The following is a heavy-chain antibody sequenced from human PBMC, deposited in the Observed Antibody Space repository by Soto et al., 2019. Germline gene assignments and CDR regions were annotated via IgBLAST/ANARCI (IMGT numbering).Heavy chain of an antibody. CDR3: ARDRMAADATEVAFDF. V-gene: IGHV4-59*12. Sequence: SETLSLTCTVSGGSISGYYWSWLRQPPGKGLEWIGEAHHSGRTNYNPSLKSRVTISVDKSKNHFSLKLSSVTAADTAVYYCARDRMAADATEVAFDFWGQGTMVTVSS. CDR2: AHHSGRT. D-gene: IGHD6-13*01. J-gene: IGHJ3*01. CDR1: GGSISGYY.